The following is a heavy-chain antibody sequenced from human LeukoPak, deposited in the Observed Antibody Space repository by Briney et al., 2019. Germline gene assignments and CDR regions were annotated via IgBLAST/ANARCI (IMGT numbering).Heavy chain of an antibody. D-gene: IGHD4-17*01. Sequence: GGSLRLSCAASGFTFSSYAMHWVRQAPGKGLEWVAVISYDGSNKYYADSVKGRFTISRDNSKNTLSLQMNSLRAEDTAVYYCAKDLVDYGDYGPGAFDIWGQGTMVTVSS. J-gene: IGHJ3*02. V-gene: IGHV3-30-3*01. CDR3: AKDLVDYGDYGPGAFDI. CDR1: GFTFSSYA. CDR2: ISYDGSNK.